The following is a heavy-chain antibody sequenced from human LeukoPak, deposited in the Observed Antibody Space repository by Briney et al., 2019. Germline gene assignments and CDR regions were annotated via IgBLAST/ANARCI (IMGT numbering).Heavy chain of an antibody. CDR1: GGSISSSSYY. CDR2: MYYSGST. D-gene: IGHD4-17*01. CDR3: TGIRNDYGDYATSFDY. V-gene: IGHV4-39*01. Sequence: SETLSLTCTVSGGSISSSSYYWGWIRQPPGKGLEWIGSMYYSGSTYYNPSLKSRVTISVDTSKNQFSLKLSSVTAADTAVYYCTGIRNDYGDYATSFDYWGQGTLVTVSS. J-gene: IGHJ4*02.